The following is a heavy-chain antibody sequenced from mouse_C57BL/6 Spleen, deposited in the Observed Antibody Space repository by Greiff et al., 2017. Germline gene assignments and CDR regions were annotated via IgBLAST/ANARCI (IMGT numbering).Heavy chain of an antibody. V-gene: IGHV1-69*01. CDR2: IDPSDSYT. D-gene: IGHD2-1*01. CDR3: ARGGGNYDLWYFDV. J-gene: IGHJ1*03. Sequence: VQLQQPGAELVMPGASVKLSCKASGYTFTSYWMHWVKQRPGQGLEWIGEIDPSDSYTNYNQKFKGKSTLTVDKSSSTAYMQLSSLTSEDSAVYYCARGGGNYDLWYFDVWGTGTTVTVSS. CDR1: GYTFTSYW.